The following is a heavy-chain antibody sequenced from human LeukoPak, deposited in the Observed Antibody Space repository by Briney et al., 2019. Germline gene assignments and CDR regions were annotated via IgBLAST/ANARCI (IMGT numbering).Heavy chain of an antibody. Sequence: SQTLSLTCAISGDSVSINSAAWNWIRQSPSRGLEWLGRTYQRSKWYNDHAVSVKSRITINPDISKNQFSLQLNSVTPEDTAVYYCARSPSPYSSGWYFDYWGQGTPVTVSS. D-gene: IGHD6-19*01. CDR3: ARSPSPYSSGWYFDY. J-gene: IGHJ4*02. CDR2: TYQRSKWYN. V-gene: IGHV6-1*01. CDR1: GDSVSINSAA.